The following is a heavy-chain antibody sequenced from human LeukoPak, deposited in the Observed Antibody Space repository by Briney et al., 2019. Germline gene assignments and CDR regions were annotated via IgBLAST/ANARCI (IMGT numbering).Heavy chain of an antibody. CDR2: ICGSGAGT. Sequence: PGGSLRLSCAASRFTFSSYAMSWVRQAPGKGLEWVSGICGSGAGTYYADSVKGRFTISRDNSKNTLYLQMHSLRAEDTAVYYCARHQRRDVGALRYFDWLLSHDAFDIWGQGTMVTVSS. CDR3: ARHQRRDVGALRYFDWLLSHDAFDI. V-gene: IGHV3-23*01. CDR1: RFTFSSYA. D-gene: IGHD3-9*01. J-gene: IGHJ3*02.